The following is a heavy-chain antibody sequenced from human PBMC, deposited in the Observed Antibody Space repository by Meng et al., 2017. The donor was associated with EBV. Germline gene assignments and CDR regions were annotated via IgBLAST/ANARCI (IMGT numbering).Heavy chain of an antibody. Sequence: QLVALGTERKTPGSSCDSSLIPARATFRIDAVSWVRPAPGQGLGWMGGLIPMSDAPHNAQEFQGEVTMTADESTNTHYMDLSGPRFEDTAVYYCASESGRGFTPDYWGQGTLVTVSS. D-gene: IGHD3-10*01. CDR1: RATFRIDA. CDR2: LIPMSDAP. V-gene: IGHV1-69*01. J-gene: IGHJ4*02. CDR3: ASESGRGFTPDY.